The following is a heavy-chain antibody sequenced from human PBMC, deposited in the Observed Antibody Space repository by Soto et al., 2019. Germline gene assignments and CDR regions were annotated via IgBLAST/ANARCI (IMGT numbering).Heavy chain of an antibody. J-gene: IGHJ4*02. D-gene: IGHD1-26*01. CDR3: ASGAGWELDY. CDR1: RFTSRTDW. V-gene: IGHV3-7*03. CDR2: IKKDGSET. Sequence: EVRLVESGGGLVQPGGSLRLSCAASRFTSRTDWMQWVRQTPGMGLEWLAIIKKDGSETHYVDSVKGRFTISRDNAKNSLFLQMNRLRVDDTAVYYCASGAGWELDYWGQGTLVTVSS.